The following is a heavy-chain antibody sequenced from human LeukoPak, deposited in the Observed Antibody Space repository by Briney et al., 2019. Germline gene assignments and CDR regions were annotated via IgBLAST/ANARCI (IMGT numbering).Heavy chain of an antibody. J-gene: IGHJ4*02. V-gene: IGHV3-74*01. Sequence: GGSLRLSCAASRFTFSSYWMHWVRQAPGKGLVWVSRINSDGSSTSYADSVKGRFTISRDNAKNTLYLQMNSLRAEDTAVYYCARVVVVRSFDYWGQGTLVTVSS. CDR1: RFTFSSYW. CDR3: ARVVVVRSFDY. CDR2: INSDGSST. D-gene: IGHD3-22*01.